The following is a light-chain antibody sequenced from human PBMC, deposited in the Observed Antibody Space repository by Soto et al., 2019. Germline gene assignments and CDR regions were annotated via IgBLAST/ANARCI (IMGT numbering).Light chain of an antibody. CDR1: QSVRNN. J-gene: IGKJ5*01. V-gene: IGKV3-15*01. CDR2: AAS. Sequence: EVVMTQSPATLSVSPGERATLSCRASQSVRNNLAWYQQKPGLPPRLLIYAASTRATGIPARFSGSGSGTDFTLTISSLQSEDFAVYYCQQYNNWPLTFGQGTRLEI. CDR3: QQYNNWPLT.